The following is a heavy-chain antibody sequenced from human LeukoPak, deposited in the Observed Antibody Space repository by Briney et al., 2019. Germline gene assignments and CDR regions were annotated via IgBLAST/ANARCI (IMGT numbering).Heavy chain of an antibody. CDR3: AKDRGGSSQLGDAFDV. Sequence: GGSLRLSCEGSGFTFEDFGMSWVRQAPGKGLEWVSGTNWNGVSKGYADSVKGRFTISRDNAKNSLYLQMNSLRAEDTALYYCAKDRGGSSQLGDAFDVWGQGTMVSVSS. CDR2: TNWNGVSK. D-gene: IGHD2-15*01. CDR1: GFTFEDFG. V-gene: IGHV3-20*04. J-gene: IGHJ3*01.